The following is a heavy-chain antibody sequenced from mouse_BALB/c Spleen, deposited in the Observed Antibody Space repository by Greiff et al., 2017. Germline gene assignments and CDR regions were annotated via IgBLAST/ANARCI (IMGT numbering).Heavy chain of an antibody. J-gene: IGHJ4*01. V-gene: IGHV5-17*02. CDR3: AREGLRRSMDY. Sequence: EVKLVESGGGLVQPGGSRKISCAASGFTFSSFGMHWVRQAPEKGLEWVAYISSGSSTIYYADTVKGRFTISRDNPKNTLFLQMTSLRSEDTAMYYCAREGLRRSMDYWGQGTSVTVSS. CDR1: GFTFSSFG. CDR2: ISSGSSTI. D-gene: IGHD2-2*01.